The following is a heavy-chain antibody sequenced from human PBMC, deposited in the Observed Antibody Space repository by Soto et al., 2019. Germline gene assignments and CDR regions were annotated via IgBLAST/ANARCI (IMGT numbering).Heavy chain of an antibody. CDR2: IYYSGTT. D-gene: IGHD1-26*01. J-gene: IGHJ4*02. V-gene: IGHV4-28*01. CDR3: ARREIQGPIDY. CDR1: GYSISSSNW. Sequence: QVQLQESGPGLVKPSDTLSLTCAVSGYSISSSNWWGWIRQPPGKGLEWIGYIYYSGTTYYNPSPQSRVTMSVDPSKNQFSLKLTSVTAVDTAVYYCARREIQGPIDYWGQGTLVTVSS.